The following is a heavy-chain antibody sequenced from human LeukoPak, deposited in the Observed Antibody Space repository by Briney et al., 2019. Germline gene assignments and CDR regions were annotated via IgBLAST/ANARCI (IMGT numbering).Heavy chain of an antibody. CDR1: GFTFNTYW. CDR3: SRGRNWDDGDY. CDR2: INSDGSIV. J-gene: IGHJ4*02. D-gene: IGHD1-1*01. V-gene: IGHV3-74*01. Sequence: GGSLRLSCAASGFTFNTYWMYWVRQAPGKGLVWVSHINSDGSIVNYGDSVKGRFTIFRDNAKNTLYLQMNSLRPDDTALYFCSRGRNWDDGDYWGQGTLVTVSS.